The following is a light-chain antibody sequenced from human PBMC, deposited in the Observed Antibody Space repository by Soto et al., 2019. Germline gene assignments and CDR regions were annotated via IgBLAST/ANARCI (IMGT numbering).Light chain of an antibody. V-gene: IGKV3D-20*02. J-gene: IGKJ5*01. CDR2: GAS. CDR3: QQRSNWPPIT. CDR1: QSFSNNY. Sequence: EIVLTQSPGTLSLSPGERATLSCRASQSFSNNYLAWYQQKPGQAPRLLIYGASSRATGIPARFSGSGSGTDFTLTISRLEPEDFAVYYCQQRSNWPPITFGQGTRLEIK.